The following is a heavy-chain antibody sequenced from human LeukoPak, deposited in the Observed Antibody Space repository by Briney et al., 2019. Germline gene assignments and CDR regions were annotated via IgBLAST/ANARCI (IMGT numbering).Heavy chain of an antibody. J-gene: IGHJ4*02. V-gene: IGHV2-70*01. CDR3: ARLLNGDQTGDFEY. Sequence: SGPTLVNPTQTLTLTCTFSGFALTTSGMCVSWIRQPPGKALEWLALINWDDDKYYSTSLKTRLTISKDTSKNQVVLTLTNMDPVDTATYFCARLLNGDQTGDFEYWGQGTLVTVSS. CDR1: GFALTTSGMC. D-gene: IGHD4-17*01. CDR2: INWDDDK.